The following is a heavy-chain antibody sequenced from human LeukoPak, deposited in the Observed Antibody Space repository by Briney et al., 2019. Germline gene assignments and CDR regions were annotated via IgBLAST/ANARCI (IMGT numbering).Heavy chain of an antibody. Sequence: SETLSLTCTVSGGSISSYYWSWIRQPPGKGLEWIGYIYYSGSTYYNPSLKSRVTISVNTSKNQFSLKLSSVTAADTAVYYCARDASGHSYYYYGMDVWGQGTTVTVSS. CDR2: IYYSGST. J-gene: IGHJ6*02. CDR1: GGSISSYY. D-gene: IGHD5-12*01. V-gene: IGHV4-59*12. CDR3: ARDASGHSYYYYGMDV.